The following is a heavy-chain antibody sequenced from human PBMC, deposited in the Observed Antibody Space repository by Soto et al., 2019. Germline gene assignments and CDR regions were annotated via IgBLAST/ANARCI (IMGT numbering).Heavy chain of an antibody. Sequence: GGSLRLSCVASGFTFSSYGMHWVRQAPGKGLDWVAVIWYDGSNKYYADSVKGRFTISRDNSKNTLYLQMNSLRAEDTAVYYCTRHDSNYDFWSGSPPRYGMDVWGQGTTVTVSS. CDR3: TRHDSNYDFWSGSPPRYGMDV. J-gene: IGHJ6*02. V-gene: IGHV3-30*19. D-gene: IGHD3-3*01. CDR1: GFTFSSYG. CDR2: IWYDGSNK.